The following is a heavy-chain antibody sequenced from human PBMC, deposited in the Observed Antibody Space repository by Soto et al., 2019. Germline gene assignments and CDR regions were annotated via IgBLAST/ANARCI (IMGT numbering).Heavy chain of an antibody. J-gene: IGHJ5*02. CDR3: ARGATHGSSWYFWFDP. Sequence: QMQLVQSGAEVRMPGSSVKVSCKASGGTFSTYSINWVRQAPGQGLEWMGGIIPLFGTTNYAQKFKGRVTITADESTSTAYMERSSLRAEDAAVYYCARGATHGSSWYFWFDPGGQGTLVTVSS. CDR1: GGTFSTYS. CDR2: IIPLFGTT. V-gene: IGHV1-69*01. D-gene: IGHD6-13*01.